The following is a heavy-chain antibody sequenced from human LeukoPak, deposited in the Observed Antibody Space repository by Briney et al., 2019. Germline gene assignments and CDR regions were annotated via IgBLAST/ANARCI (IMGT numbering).Heavy chain of an antibody. V-gene: IGHV3-23*01. CDR1: GFTFSSYA. Sequence: PGGSLRLSCAASGFTFSSYAMSWVRQAPGKGLEWVSAISGSGGSTYYADSVKGRFTISRDNSKNTLYLQMKSLRAEDMAVYYCTKDRTIVTTYYNYYMDVWGKGTTVTVSS. CDR2: ISGSGGST. D-gene: IGHD4-11*01. CDR3: TKDRTIVTTYYNYYMDV. J-gene: IGHJ6*03.